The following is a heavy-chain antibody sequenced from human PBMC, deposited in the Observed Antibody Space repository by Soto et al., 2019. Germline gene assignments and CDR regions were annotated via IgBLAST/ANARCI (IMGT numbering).Heavy chain of an antibody. CDR2: IIPIFGTA. V-gene: IGHV1-69*13. J-gene: IGHJ4*02. CDR3: ARGWEPKDYYFDY. Sequence: ASVKVSRKASGGTFSSYAISWVRQAPGQGLEWMGGIIPIFGTANYAQKFQGRVTITADESTSTAYMELSSLRSEDTAVYYCARGWEPKDYYFDYWGQGTLVTVSS. CDR1: GGTFSSYA. D-gene: IGHD1-26*01.